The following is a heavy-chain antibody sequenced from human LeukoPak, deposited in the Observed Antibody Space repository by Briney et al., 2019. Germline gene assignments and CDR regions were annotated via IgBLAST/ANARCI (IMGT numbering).Heavy chain of an antibody. CDR1: GGSISSGDYY. CDR3: ARGLIGSSWNDY. Sequence: SETLSLTCTVSGGSISSGDYYWSWIRQPPGKGLEWIGYIYYSGSTYYNPSLKSRVTISVDTSKDQFSLKLRSVTAADTAVYYCARGLIGSSWNDYWGQGTLVTVSS. V-gene: IGHV4-30-4*02. D-gene: IGHD6-13*01. J-gene: IGHJ4*02. CDR2: IYYSGST.